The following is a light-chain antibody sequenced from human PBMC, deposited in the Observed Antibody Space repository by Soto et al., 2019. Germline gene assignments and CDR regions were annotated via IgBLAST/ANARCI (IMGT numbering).Light chain of an antibody. CDR3: SSYTSSSTALD. V-gene: IGLV2-14*01. J-gene: IGLJ1*01. Sequence: QSALTQPASVSGSPGQSITISCTGTSGDVGGYNYVSWYQQHPGKAPKLMIYDVSNRPSGVSNRFSGSKSGNTASLTISGLQAEDEADYYCSSYTSSSTALDFGTGTKLTVL. CDR1: SGDVGGYNY. CDR2: DVS.